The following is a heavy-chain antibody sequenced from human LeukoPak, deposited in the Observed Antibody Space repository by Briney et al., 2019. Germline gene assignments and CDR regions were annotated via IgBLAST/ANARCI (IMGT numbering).Heavy chain of an antibody. V-gene: IGHV3-30-3*01. CDR2: ISYDGSNK. CDR3: ARHYGP. CDR1: GFIFSSYA. D-gene: IGHD3-16*01. Sequence: PGGSLRLSCAASGFIFSSYAMHWVRQAPGKGLEWVAVISYDGSNKYYADSVKGRFTTSRDNSKNTLYLQMNSLRAEDTAVYYCARHYGPWGQGTLVTVSS. J-gene: IGHJ5*02.